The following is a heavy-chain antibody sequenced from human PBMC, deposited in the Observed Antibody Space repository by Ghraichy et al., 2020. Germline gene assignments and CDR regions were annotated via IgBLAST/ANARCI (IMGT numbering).Heavy chain of an antibody. CDR3: ARGLTLRYFDWFFDY. CDR1: GGSISSYY. D-gene: IGHD3-9*01. Sequence: SETLSLTCTVSGGSISSYYWSWIRQPPGKGLEWIGYIYYSGSTNYNPSLKSRVTISVDTSKNQFSLKLSSVTAADTAVYYCARGLTLRYFDWFFDYWGQGTLVTVSS. CDR2: IYYSGST. V-gene: IGHV4-59*01. J-gene: IGHJ4*02.